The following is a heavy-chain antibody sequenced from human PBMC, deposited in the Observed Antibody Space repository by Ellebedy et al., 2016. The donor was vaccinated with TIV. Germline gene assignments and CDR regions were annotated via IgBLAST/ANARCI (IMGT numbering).Heavy chain of an antibody. CDR1: GGTFSSYA. CDR3: ARAGTSSSPWGY. V-gene: IGHV1-69*13. J-gene: IGHJ4*02. D-gene: IGHD6-6*01. Sequence: SVKVSCXASGGTFSSYAISWVRQAPGQGLEWMGGIIPIFGTANYAQKFQGRVTITADESTSTAYMELSSLRSEDTAVYYCARAGTSSSPWGYWGQGTLVTVSS. CDR2: IIPIFGTA.